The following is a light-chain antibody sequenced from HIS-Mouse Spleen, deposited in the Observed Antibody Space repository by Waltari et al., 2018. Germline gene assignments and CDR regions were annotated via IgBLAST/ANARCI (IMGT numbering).Light chain of an antibody. CDR2: GAS. CDR1: QRVSSN. V-gene: IGKV3-15*01. J-gene: IGKJ1*01. CDR3: QQYNNWPPWT. Sequence: EIVMTQSPATLSVSPGERATLPCRASQRVSSNLAWYQPKPGQAPRLLIYGASTRATGIPARFSGSGSGTEFTLTISSLQSEDFAVYYCQQYNNWPPWTFGQGTKVEIK.